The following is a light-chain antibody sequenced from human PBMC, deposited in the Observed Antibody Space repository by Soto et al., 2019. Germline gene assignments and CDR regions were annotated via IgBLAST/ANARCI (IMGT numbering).Light chain of an antibody. CDR2: GAS. CDR3: QHYGSSPRMYT. J-gene: IGKJ2*01. V-gene: IGKV3-20*01. CDR1: QSVSNSK. Sequence: EIVMTQSPATLSVSPGDRATLSCRASQSVSNSKLAWYQQRRGQATRLIIYGASSRAAGTPDRFSGSGTGTDSALTISRLELEDFAVYYCQHYGSSPRMYTFGQGTKLEIK.